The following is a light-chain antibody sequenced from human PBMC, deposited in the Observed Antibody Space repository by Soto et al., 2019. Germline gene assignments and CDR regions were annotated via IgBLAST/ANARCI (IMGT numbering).Light chain of an antibody. Sequence: EIVLTQSPATLSLSPGERATLSCRASQTFSSHLAWYQQKPGQAPRLLIYDASKRSTGIPARFSGRGSGTDFTLTISSVEPEDSAVYYCQQRSNWPPVITFGQGTRLEIK. CDR2: DAS. J-gene: IGKJ5*01. V-gene: IGKV3-11*01. CDR3: QQRSNWPPVIT. CDR1: QTFSSH.